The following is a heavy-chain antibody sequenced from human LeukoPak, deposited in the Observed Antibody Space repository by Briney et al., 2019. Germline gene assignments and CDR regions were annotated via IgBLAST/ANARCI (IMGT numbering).Heavy chain of an antibody. Sequence: GGSLRLSCAASGFTFSGSAMHWVRQASGKGLEWVGRIRGKVSSYATAYAASVKGRFTISRDDSKNTASLQMNSLKTDDTAVYYCARDVDAAMRYGMDVWGQGTTVTVSS. J-gene: IGHJ6*02. CDR2: IRGKVSSYAT. CDR3: ARDVDAAMRYGMDV. D-gene: IGHD5-18*01. V-gene: IGHV3-73*01. CDR1: GFTFSGSA.